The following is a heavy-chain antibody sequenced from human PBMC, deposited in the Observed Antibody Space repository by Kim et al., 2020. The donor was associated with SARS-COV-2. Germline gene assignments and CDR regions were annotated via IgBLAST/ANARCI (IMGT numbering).Heavy chain of an antibody. CDR3: ARGGDGYYYGMDV. Sequence: SAQKLQGRVTMPTDTSTSTAYMELRSLRSDDTAVYYCARGGDGYYYGMDVWGQGTTVTVSS. J-gene: IGHJ6*02. V-gene: IGHV1-18*01.